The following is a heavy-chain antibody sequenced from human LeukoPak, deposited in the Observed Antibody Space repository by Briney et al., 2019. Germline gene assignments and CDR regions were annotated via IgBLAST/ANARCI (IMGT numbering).Heavy chain of an antibody. V-gene: IGHV3-7*03. CDR1: GFTLSTYW. D-gene: IGHD5-24*01. CDR3: ARGDGVGAFDI. J-gene: IGHJ3*02. Sequence: GGSLRLSCAASGFTLSTYWMTWVRQAPGKGLEWVANMKGDGSETHYVDSVKGRFTISRDNAKNSLYLQMNSLRAEDTALYHCARGDGVGAFDIWGQGTMVTVSS. CDR2: MKGDGSET.